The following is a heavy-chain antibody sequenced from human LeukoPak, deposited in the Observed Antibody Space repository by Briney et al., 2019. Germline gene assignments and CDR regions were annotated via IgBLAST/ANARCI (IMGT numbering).Heavy chain of an antibody. D-gene: IGHD5-24*01. J-gene: IGHJ4*02. Sequence: PGGSLRLSCAASGFTFSSYWMHWVRDAPGKGLGWGSRINSDGSSITYADSVKVRFPISRDHAKNTVPLQMISLRAEDPAVYHCAGRKRDGSMLFEYWGQGTLVTVSS. CDR1: GFTFSSYW. V-gene: IGHV3-74*01. CDR3: AGRKRDGSMLFEY. CDR2: INSDGSSI.